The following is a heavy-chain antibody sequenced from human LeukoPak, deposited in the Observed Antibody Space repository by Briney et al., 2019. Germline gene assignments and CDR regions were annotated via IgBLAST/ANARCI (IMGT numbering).Heavy chain of an antibody. J-gene: IGHJ4*02. Sequence: SETLSLTCTVSGGSVSSGSYYWSWIRQPPGTGLEWIGHIYYSGSTNYNPSLKSRVTISVDTSKNQFSLKLSSVTAADTAVYYCARSTGSQLLWFGEFDYWGQGTLVTVSS. CDR1: GGSVSSGSYY. CDR3: ARSTGSQLLWFGEFDY. CDR2: IYYSGST. V-gene: IGHV4-61*01. D-gene: IGHD3-10*01.